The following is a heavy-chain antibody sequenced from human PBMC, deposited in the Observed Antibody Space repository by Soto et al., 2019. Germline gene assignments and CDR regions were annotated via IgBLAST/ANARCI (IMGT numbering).Heavy chain of an antibody. Sequence: EVQLVESGGGLVQPGGSLRLSCAASGFTFSSYDMHWVRQATGKGLEWVSAIGTAGDTYYPGSVKGRFTISRENAKNSLYLQMNSLRAGDTAVYYCARAKVGSSGYYYVDWGQGTLVTVSS. CDR1: GFTFSSYD. CDR2: IGTAGDT. CDR3: ARAKVGSSGYYYVD. D-gene: IGHD3-22*01. V-gene: IGHV3-13*01. J-gene: IGHJ4*02.